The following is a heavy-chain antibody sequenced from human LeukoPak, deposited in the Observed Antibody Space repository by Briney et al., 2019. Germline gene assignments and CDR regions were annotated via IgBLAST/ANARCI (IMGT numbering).Heavy chain of an antibody. Sequence: SVKVSCKASGYTFTSYAISWVRQAPGQGLEWMGGIIPIFGTANYAQKFQGRVTITADKSTSTAYMELSSLRSEDTAVYYCARSPVGATFYYYYYMDVWGKGTTVTVSS. V-gene: IGHV1-69*06. CDR1: GYTFTSYA. J-gene: IGHJ6*03. CDR3: ARSPVGATFYYYYYMDV. D-gene: IGHD1-26*01. CDR2: IIPIFGTA.